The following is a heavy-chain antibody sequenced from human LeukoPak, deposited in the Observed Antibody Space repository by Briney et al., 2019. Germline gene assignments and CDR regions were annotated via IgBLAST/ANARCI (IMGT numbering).Heavy chain of an antibody. CDR3: ARDQGGYSYGYDL. J-gene: IGHJ5*02. Sequence: QSGGSLRLSCAASGFTFSSYSMNWVRQAPGKGLEWVSYISSSSSTIYYADSVKGRFTISRDNAKNSLYLQINSLRAEDTAVYYCARDQGGYSYGYDLWGQGTLVTVSS. CDR1: GFTFSSYS. D-gene: IGHD5-18*01. V-gene: IGHV3-48*01. CDR2: ISSSSSTI.